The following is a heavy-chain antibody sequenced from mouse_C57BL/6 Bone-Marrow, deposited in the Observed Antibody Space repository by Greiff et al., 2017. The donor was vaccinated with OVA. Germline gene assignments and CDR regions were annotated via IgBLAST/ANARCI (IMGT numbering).Heavy chain of an antibody. Sequence: VKLKESGPGLVQPSQSLSITCTVSGFSLTSYGVHWVRQSPGKGLEWLGVIWSGGSTDYNAAFISRLSISKDNSKSQVFFKMNSLQADDTAIYYCASWYFDVWGTGTTVTVSS. CDR3: ASWYFDV. CDR1: GFSLTSYG. V-gene: IGHV2-2*01. J-gene: IGHJ1*03. CDR2: IWSGGST.